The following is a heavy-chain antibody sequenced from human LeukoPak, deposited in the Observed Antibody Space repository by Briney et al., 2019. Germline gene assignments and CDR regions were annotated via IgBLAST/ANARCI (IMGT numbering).Heavy chain of an antibody. V-gene: IGHV4-38-2*02. D-gene: IGHD2-21*02. J-gene: IGHJ3*01. CDR1: GYSISSGYY. Sequence: SETLSLTCTVSGYSISSGYYWGWIRQPPGKGLEWIGSIYHSGSTYYNPSLKSRVTIFVDTSKNQLSLRLSAVTAADTAVYYCARHGPVVTATDAFDLWGQGTMVTVSS. CDR2: IYHSGST. CDR3: ARHGPVVTATDAFDL.